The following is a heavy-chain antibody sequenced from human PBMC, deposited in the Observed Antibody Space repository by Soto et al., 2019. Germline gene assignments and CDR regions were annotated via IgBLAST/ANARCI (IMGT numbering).Heavy chain of an antibody. Sequence: GGSLRLSCAASGFTFSSYGMHWVRQAPGKGLEWVAVISYDGSNKYYADSVKGRFTISRDNSKNTLYLQMNSLRAEDTAVYYCAKENYYDAPPYFYGMDVWGQGTTVTVSS. J-gene: IGHJ6*02. D-gene: IGHD3-22*01. V-gene: IGHV3-30*18. CDR3: AKENYYDAPPYFYGMDV. CDR2: ISYDGSNK. CDR1: GFTFSSYG.